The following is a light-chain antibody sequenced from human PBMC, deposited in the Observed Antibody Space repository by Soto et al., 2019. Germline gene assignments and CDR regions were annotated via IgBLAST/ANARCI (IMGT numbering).Light chain of an antibody. J-gene: IGKJ1*01. CDR3: HQYGGSPRT. Sequence: EIVLTQSPGTLSLSAGEKATISCRASQSVSSSYLAWYQQKSVQAPRLLIYGASSRATGIPDRFSGSGSRTDFTLTISRLEPEDFAVYYCHQYGGSPRTLGQGTKVDIK. CDR1: QSVSSSY. V-gene: IGKV3-20*01. CDR2: GAS.